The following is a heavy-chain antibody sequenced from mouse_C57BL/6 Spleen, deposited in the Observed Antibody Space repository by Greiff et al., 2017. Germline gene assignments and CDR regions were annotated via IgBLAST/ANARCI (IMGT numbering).Heavy chain of an antibody. V-gene: IGHV1-15*01. CDR1: GYTFTDYE. D-gene: IGHD1-1*01. J-gene: IGHJ2*01. CDR3: IKGGYYYGTGY. Sequence: VQLQQSGAELVRPGASVTLSCKASGYTFTDYEMHWVKQTPVHGLEWIGAIDPETGGTAYNQKFKGKAILTADKSSSTAYMELRSLTSEDSAVYYCIKGGYYYGTGYWGQGPTLTVSS. CDR2: IDPETGGT.